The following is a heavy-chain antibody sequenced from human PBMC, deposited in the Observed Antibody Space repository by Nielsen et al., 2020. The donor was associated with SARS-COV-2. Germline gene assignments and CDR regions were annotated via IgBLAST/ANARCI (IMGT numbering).Heavy chain of an antibody. CDR1: GFTFSSYA. CDR2: IKSKTDGGTT. D-gene: IGHD3-3*01. V-gene: IGHV3-15*01. J-gene: IGHJ4*02. Sequence: GGSLRLSCAASGFTFSSYAMSWVRQAPGKGLEWVGRIKSKTDGGTTDYAAPVKGRFTISRDDSKNTLYLQMNSLKTEDTAVYYCTTDPRVTIFGVVIISGDYWGQGTLVTVSS. CDR3: TTDPRVTIFGVVIISGDY.